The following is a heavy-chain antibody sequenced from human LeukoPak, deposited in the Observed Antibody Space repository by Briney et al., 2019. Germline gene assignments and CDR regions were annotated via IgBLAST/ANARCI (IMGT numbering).Heavy chain of an antibody. CDR3: AARFSEQS. D-gene: IGHD3-3*01. CDR1: GFTVSGNY. J-gene: IGHJ4*02. Sequence: GGSLRLSCAASGFTVSGNYMSWVRQFPGKGLEWVSVIYSGGTTNYADSVKGRFTISRDYSKNTLYLQMNSLRPEDTAVYYCAARFSEQSWGQGTLVTVSS. V-gene: IGHV3-66*02. CDR2: IYSGGTT.